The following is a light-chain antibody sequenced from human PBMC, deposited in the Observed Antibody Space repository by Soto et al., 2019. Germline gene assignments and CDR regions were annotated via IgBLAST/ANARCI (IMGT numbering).Light chain of an antibody. Sequence: QSALTQPASVSGSPGQSVTISCTGASSDVGGYDYVSWYQQHPGKAPKLILYEVNNRPSGVSNHFSGSKSGNTASLIISGLQAYDEAAYYCSSSSTTSTLVFGSGTKLPVL. V-gene: IGLV2-14*01. CDR1: SSDVGGYDY. CDR3: SSSSTTSTLV. CDR2: EVN. J-gene: IGLJ1*01.